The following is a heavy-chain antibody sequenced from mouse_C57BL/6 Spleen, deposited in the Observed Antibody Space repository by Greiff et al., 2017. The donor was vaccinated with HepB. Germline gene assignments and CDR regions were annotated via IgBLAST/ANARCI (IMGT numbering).Heavy chain of an antibody. CDR1: GYTFTDYY. D-gene: IGHD2-5*01. CDR2: INPYNGGT. CDR3: ARHYSNYRYAMDY. V-gene: IGHV1-19*01. J-gene: IGHJ4*01. Sequence: VQLQQSGPVLVKPGASVKMSCKASGYTFTDYYMNWVKQSHGKSLEWIGVINPYNGGTSYNQKFKGKATLTVDKSSSTAYMELNSLTSEVSAVYYCARHYSNYRYAMDYWGQGTSVTVSS.